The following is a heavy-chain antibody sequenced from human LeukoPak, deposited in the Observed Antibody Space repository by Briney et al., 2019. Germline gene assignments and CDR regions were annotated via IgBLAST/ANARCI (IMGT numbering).Heavy chain of an antibody. J-gene: IGHJ4*02. CDR3: ARSITMIVSY. CDR2: ISYDGSNK. D-gene: IGHD3-22*01. Sequence: GGSLRLSCAASGFTFSSYAMSWVRQAPGKGLEWVAVISYDGSNKYYADSVKGRFTISRDNSKNTLYLQMNSLRAEDTAVYYCARSITMIVSYWGQGTLVTVSS. CDR1: GFTFSSYA. V-gene: IGHV3-30*04.